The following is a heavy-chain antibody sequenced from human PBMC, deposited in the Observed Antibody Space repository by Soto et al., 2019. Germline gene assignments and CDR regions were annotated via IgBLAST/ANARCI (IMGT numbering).Heavy chain of an antibody. CDR1: GGTFSSYA. J-gene: IGHJ6*02. CDR3: ATGWFGELTFYYGRDV. D-gene: IGHD3-10*01. Sequence: QVQLVQSGAEVKKPGSSVKVSCKASGGTFSSYAISWVRQAPGQGLEWMGGIIPIFGTANYAQKFQGRVTITADESTSTAYMELSSLRSEDTAVYYCATGWFGELTFYYGRDVWGQGTTVTVSS. V-gene: IGHV1-69*01. CDR2: IIPIFGTA.